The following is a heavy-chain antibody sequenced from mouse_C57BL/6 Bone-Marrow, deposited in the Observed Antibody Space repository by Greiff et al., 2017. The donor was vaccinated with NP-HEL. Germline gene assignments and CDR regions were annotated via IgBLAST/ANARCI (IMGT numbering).Heavy chain of an antibody. Sequence: QVQLQQSGAELARPGASVKLSCKASGYTFTTYGISWVKQRTGQGLEWIGEIYPRSGNTYYNEKFKGKATLTADKSSSTAYMELRSLTSEDSAVLFCATITTVVATPFDYWGQGTTLTVSS. J-gene: IGHJ2*01. D-gene: IGHD1-1*01. V-gene: IGHV1-81*01. CDR1: GYTFTTYG. CDR3: ATITTVVATPFDY. CDR2: IYPRSGNT.